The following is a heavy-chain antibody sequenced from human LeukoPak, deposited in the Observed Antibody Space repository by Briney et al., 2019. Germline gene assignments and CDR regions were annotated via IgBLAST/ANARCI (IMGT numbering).Heavy chain of an antibody. CDR1: GYTFTAYY. CDR3: ARVSYGNDATPFDY. D-gene: IGHD3-16*01. Sequence: ASVKVSCRASGYTFTAYYIHWLRQAPGQGLEWMGRINPNSDYTDYAQNFQGRVTMTRDTSISTAYMELRRLRSDDTAVYYCARVSYGNDATPFDYWGQGTLVTVSS. V-gene: IGHV1-2*06. J-gene: IGHJ4*02. CDR2: INPNSDYT.